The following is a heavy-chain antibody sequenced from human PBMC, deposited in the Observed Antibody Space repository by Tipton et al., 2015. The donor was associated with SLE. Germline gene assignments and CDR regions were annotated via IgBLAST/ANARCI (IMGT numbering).Heavy chain of an antibody. J-gene: IGHJ4*02. Sequence: TLSLTCTVAGDSMDNYYWTWIRQPAGKGLEWIGHFSSSGGTNYNTSLKSRVTISADTSKNEISLKMTSVTAADTAVYYCARRDCGGDCYYGHWGQGTQVTVSS. V-gene: IGHV4-59*08. D-gene: IGHD2-21*01. CDR2: FSSSGGT. CDR3: ARRDCGGDCYYGH. CDR1: GDSMDNYY.